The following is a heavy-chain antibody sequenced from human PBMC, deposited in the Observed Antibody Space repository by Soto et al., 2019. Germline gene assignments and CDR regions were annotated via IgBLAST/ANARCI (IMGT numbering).Heavy chain of an antibody. D-gene: IGHD6-19*01. CDR1: GFTFSSYG. CDR3: VKDGSSGWPYYYGLDV. Sequence: PGGSLRLSCAASGFTFSSYGMHWVRQAPGKGLDWVAVISYDGRNKYYADSVKGRFTISRDNSKNTLYLQMSSLRAEDTAVYYCVKDGSSGWPYYYGLDVWGQGTTVTVSS. V-gene: IGHV3-30*18. J-gene: IGHJ6*02. CDR2: ISYDGRNK.